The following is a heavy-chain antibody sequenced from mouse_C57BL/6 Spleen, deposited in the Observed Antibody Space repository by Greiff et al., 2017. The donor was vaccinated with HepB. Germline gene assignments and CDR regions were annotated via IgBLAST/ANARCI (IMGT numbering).Heavy chain of an antibody. CDR2: IYPRSGNT. J-gene: IGHJ2*01. Sequence: VQLKESGAELARPGASVKLSCKASGYTFTSYGISWVKQRTGQGLEWIGEIYPRSGNTYYNEKFKGKATLTADKSSSTAYMELRSLTSEDSAVYFCARQVVAYYFDYWGQGTTLTVSS. V-gene: IGHV1-81*01. CDR3: ARQVVAYYFDY. D-gene: IGHD1-1*01. CDR1: GYTFTSYG.